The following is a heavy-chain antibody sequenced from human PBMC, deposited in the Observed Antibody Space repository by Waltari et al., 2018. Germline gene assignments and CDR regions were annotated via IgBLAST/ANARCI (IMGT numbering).Heavy chain of an antibody. CDR3: ARGDEVDY. Sequence: QVQLQQWGAGLLKPSETLSLTCAVYGGSFSGYYWSWIRQPPGKGLGWIGEINHSGSTNYNPSLKSRVTISVDTSKNQFSLKLSSVTAADTAVYYCARGDEVDYWGQGTLVTVSS. CDR2: INHSGST. V-gene: IGHV4-34*01. J-gene: IGHJ4*02. CDR1: GGSFSGYY.